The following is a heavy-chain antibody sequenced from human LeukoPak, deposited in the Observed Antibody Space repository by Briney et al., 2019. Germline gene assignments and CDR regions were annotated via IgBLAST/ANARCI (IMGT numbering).Heavy chain of an antibody. CDR1: GFTFSDYY. CDR2: ISSSGSTI. Sequence: GGSLRLSCAASGFTFSDYYMSLIRQAPGKGLEWVSYISSSGSTIYYADSVKGRFTISRDNAKNSLYLQMNSLRAEDTAVYYCARPDYDFWSGPEIDYWGQGTLVTVSS. D-gene: IGHD3-3*01. V-gene: IGHV3-11*01. J-gene: IGHJ4*02. CDR3: ARPDYDFWSGPEIDY.